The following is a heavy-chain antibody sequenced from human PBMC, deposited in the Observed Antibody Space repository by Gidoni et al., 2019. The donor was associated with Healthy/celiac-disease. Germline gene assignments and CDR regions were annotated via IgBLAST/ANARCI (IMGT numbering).Heavy chain of an antibody. Sequence: EVQLVESGGGLVQPGGSLRLSCAASGFSFSSYWMSWVRQAPGKGLEWVDNIKQDGSEKYYVDSLKGRFTISRDNARYSLYLQMNSLRGDDTAVYYCAKPLPGGEAFDIWGQGTMVTVSS. CDR1: GFSFSSYW. V-gene: IGHV3-7*01. CDR3: AKPLPGGEAFDI. J-gene: IGHJ3*02. CDR2: IKQDGSEK. D-gene: IGHD3-10*01.